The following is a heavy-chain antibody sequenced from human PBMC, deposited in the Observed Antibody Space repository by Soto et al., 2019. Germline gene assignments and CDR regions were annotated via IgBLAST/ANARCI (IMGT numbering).Heavy chain of an antibody. CDR1: GFTFSSYA. D-gene: IGHD3-22*01. CDR2: ISYDGSNK. CDR3: ARATGASDYYDSSGTTSPLGY. Sequence: QVQLVESGGGVVQPGRSLRLSCAASGFTFSSYAMHWVRQAPGKGLEWVAVISYDGSNKYYADSVKGRFTISRDNSKNTLYLQMNSLRAEDTAVYYCARATGASDYYDSSGTTSPLGYWGQGTLVTVSS. V-gene: IGHV3-30-3*01. J-gene: IGHJ4*02.